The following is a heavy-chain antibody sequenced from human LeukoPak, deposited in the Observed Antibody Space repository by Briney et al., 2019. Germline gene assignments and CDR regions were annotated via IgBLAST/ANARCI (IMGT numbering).Heavy chain of an antibody. Sequence: ASVKVSCNASGYTFTGYYMHWVRQAPGQGLEWMGWINPNSGGTNYAQKFQGRVTMTRDTSISTAYMELSKLRSDDTAVYYCARAKFLWFGDRDNWFDPWGQGTLVTVRS. CDR3: ARAKFLWFGDRDNWFDP. D-gene: IGHD3-10*01. V-gene: IGHV1-2*02. CDR2: INPNSGGT. J-gene: IGHJ5*02. CDR1: GYTFTGYY.